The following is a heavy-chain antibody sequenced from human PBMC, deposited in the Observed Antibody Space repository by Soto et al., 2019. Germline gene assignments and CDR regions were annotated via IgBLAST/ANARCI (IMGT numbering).Heavy chain of an antibody. CDR3: AKSRYSDSSGDFYDY. CDR2: IGGSGRTT. V-gene: IGHV3-23*01. Sequence: EVQLLESGGGLVQPGGSLSLSCAASAFTFNNYAMSWVRQAPGKGLEWVSGIGGSGRTTYYTDSVKGRFTISRDNSNNTLFLQMNSLRAEDTAVYYCAKSRYSDSSGDFYDYWGQGTLVTVSS. CDR1: AFTFNNYA. J-gene: IGHJ4*02. D-gene: IGHD3-22*01.